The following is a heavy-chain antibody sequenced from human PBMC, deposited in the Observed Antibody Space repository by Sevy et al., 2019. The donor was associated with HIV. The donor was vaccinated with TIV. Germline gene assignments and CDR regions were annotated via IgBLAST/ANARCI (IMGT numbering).Heavy chain of an antibody. Sequence: PLLLRQSQTLSLTCTVSGGSVSSGSYYWSWIRQPPGKGLEWIGYIYYSGSTNYNPSLKSRVTISVDTSKNQFSLKLGSVTAADTAVYYCAREILGYCSSTSCEQWFDPWGQGTLVTVSS. CDR1: GGSVSSGSYY. J-gene: IGHJ5*02. CDR2: IYYSGST. D-gene: IGHD2-2*01. CDR3: AREILGYCSSTSCEQWFDP. V-gene: IGHV4-61*01.